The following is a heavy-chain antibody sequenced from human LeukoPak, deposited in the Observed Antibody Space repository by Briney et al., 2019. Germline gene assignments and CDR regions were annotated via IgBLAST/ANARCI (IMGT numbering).Heavy chain of an antibody. CDR3: TTDSSSGWYGGKIY. Sequence: GGSLRLSCAASGFTFSNAWMSWVRQAPGKGLEWVGRIKSKTDGGTTDYAAPVKGRFTISRDDSKNTLYLQMNSLKTEDTAVYYCTTDSSSGWYGGKIYWGQGTLVTVSS. D-gene: IGHD6-13*01. CDR2: IKSKTDGGTT. V-gene: IGHV3-15*01. CDR1: GFTFSNAW. J-gene: IGHJ4*02.